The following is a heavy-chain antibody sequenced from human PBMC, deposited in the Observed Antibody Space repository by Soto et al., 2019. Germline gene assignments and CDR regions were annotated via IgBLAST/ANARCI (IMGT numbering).Heavy chain of an antibody. CDR2: IYYSGST. J-gene: IGHJ3*02. D-gene: IGHD4-17*01. CDR3: ARVGGDYVAFDI. Sequence: SETLSLTCTVSGGSISSGGYYWSWIRQHPGKGLEWIGYIYYSGSTYYNLSLKSRVTISVDTSKNQFSLKLSSVTAADTAVYYCARVGGDYVAFDIWGQGTMVTVSS. V-gene: IGHV4-31*03. CDR1: GGSISSGGYY.